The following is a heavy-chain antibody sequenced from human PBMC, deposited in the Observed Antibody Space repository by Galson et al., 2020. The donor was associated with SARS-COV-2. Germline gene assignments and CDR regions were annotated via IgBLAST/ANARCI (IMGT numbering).Heavy chain of an antibody. Sequence: SETLSLTCTVSGGSISSYYWSWIRQPPGKGLEWIGYIYYSGSTNYNPSLKSRVTISVDTSKNQFSLKLSSVTAADTAVYYCARDSGYYDSSGYYSPYYYYYYGMDVWGQGTTVTVSS. J-gene: IGHJ6*02. CDR3: ARDSGYYDSSGYYSPYYYYYYGMDV. V-gene: IGHV4-59*13. CDR2: IYYSGST. CDR1: GGSISSYY. D-gene: IGHD3-22*01.